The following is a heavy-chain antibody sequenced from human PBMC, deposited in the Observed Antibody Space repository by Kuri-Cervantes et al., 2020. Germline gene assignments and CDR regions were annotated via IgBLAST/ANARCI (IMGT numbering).Heavy chain of an antibody. V-gene: IGHV4-61*10. CDR1: GYSISSGYY. D-gene: IGHD2-8*02. CDR3: AKNVLVIGATGKNWYFDV. CDR2: IYYTGST. Sequence: SETLSLTCAVSGYSISSGYYWGWIRQPAGKGLEWIGYIYYTGSTNRNPSLKSRVTLSRDTSKNQFSLTLTSVTTADTAVYYCAKNVLVIGATGKNWYFDVWGRGTLVTVSS. J-gene: IGHJ2*01.